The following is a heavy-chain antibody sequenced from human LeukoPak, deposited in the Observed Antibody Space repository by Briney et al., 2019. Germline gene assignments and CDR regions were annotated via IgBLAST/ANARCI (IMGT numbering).Heavy chain of an antibody. CDR3: ARDLIIPAASNWFDP. J-gene: IGHJ5*02. V-gene: IGHV3-11*04. Sequence: GGSLRLSCAASGFTLSDYYMSWIRQAPGKGLGWVSYISSSVSTIYYADSVKGRFTISRNNAKNSVYLQMNSMRAEDTAVYYCARDLIIPAASNWFDPWGQGTLVTVSS. CDR2: ISSSVSTI. CDR1: GFTLSDYY. D-gene: IGHD2-2*01.